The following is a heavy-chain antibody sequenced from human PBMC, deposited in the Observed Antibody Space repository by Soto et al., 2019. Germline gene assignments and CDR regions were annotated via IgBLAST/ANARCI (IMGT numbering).Heavy chain of an antibody. CDR3: AKSPLWFGEEEENWFDP. CDR1: GFTFSSYA. J-gene: IGHJ5*02. Sequence: GGSLSLSCAASGFTFSSYAMSWVRQAPGKGLEWVSAISGSGGSTYYADSVKGRFTISRDNSQNTLYLQMNSLRAEDTAVYYCAKSPLWFGEEEENWFDPWGQGTLVTVSS. D-gene: IGHD3-10*01. V-gene: IGHV3-23*01. CDR2: ISGSGGST.